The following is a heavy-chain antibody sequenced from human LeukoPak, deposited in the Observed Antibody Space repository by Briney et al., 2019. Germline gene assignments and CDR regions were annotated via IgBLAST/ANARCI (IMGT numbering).Heavy chain of an antibody. J-gene: IGHJ4*02. CDR2: IYYSGST. D-gene: IGHD6-6*01. CDR3: ARGGGEYSSSSDFDF. V-gene: IGHV4-59*01. Sequence: PSETLSLTCTVSGGPINIYYWSWIRQPPGKGLERIGYIYYSGSTNYNPSLKSRVTISVDTSKNQFSLKLSSVTAADTAVYYCARGGGEYSSSSDFDFWGQGTLVTVSS. CDR1: GGPINIYY.